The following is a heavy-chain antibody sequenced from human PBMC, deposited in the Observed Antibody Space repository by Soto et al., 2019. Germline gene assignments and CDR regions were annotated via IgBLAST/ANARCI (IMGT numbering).Heavy chain of an antibody. CDR1: GGSISSGGYS. D-gene: IGHD5-12*01. CDR2: IYHSGST. J-gene: IGHJ4*02. Sequence: QLQLQESGSGLVKPSQTLSLTCAVSGGSISSGGYSWSWIRQPPGKGLEWIGYIYHSGSTYYNPALESRVTIAVDRSKNQFSLKLSSVTAADTAVYYCAAGGGLPRYDWGQGTLVTVSS. CDR3: AAGGGLPRYD. V-gene: IGHV4-30-2*01.